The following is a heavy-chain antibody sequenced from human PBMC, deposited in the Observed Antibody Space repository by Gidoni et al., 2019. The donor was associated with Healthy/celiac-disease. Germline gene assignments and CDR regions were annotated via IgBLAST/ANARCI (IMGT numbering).Heavy chain of an antibody. CDR1: GYTFTGYY. J-gene: IGHJ4*02. Sequence: QVQLVQSGAEVKKPGASVKVSCKASGYTFTGYYMHWVRQAPGQGLEWMGWINPNSGGTNYAQKFQGRVTMTRDTSISTAYMELSRLRSDDTAVYYCARWLYYYGSGSCFDYWGQGTLVTVSS. D-gene: IGHD3-10*01. V-gene: IGHV1-2*02. CDR2: INPNSGGT. CDR3: ARWLYYYGSGSCFDY.